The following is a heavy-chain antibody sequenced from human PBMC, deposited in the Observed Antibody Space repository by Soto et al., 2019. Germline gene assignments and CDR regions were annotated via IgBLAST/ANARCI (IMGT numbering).Heavy chain of an antibody. J-gene: IGHJ6*02. V-gene: IGHV4-34*01. Sequence: QVQLQQWGAGLLKPSETLSLTCAVYGGSFSGYYWSWIRQPPGKGLEWIGEINHSGSTNYNPSLESRVTISVDTSKNQFSLKLSSVTAAVTAVYYCARARPILAVAGTFYYYYGMDVWGQGTTVTVSS. CDR1: GGSFSGYY. D-gene: IGHD6-19*01. CDR2: INHSGST. CDR3: ARARPILAVAGTFYYYYGMDV.